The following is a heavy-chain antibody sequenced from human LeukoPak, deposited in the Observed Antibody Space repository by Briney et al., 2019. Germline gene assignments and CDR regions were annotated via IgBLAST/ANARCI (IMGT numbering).Heavy chain of an antibody. D-gene: IGHD5-24*01. CDR3: ARGGDGSLYYYYYMDV. CDR1: GYTFTSYD. V-gene: IGHV1-8*03. Sequence: ASVKVSCKASGYTFTSYDINWVRQATGQGLEWMGWMNPNSGNTGYAQKFQGRVTITRNTSISTAYMELSSLRSEDTAVYYCARGGDGSLYYYYYMDVWGKGTTVTVSS. CDR2: MNPNSGNT. J-gene: IGHJ6*03.